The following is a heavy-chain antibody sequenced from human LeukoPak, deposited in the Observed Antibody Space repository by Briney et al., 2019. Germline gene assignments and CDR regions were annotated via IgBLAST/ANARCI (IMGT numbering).Heavy chain of an antibody. V-gene: IGHV1-8*01. J-gene: IGHJ5*02. CDR2: MNPNSGNT. CDR3: AKDHCTNGVCFSRVINWFDP. Sequence: ASVKVSCKASGYTFTSYDINWVRQATGQGLEWMGWMNPNSGNTGYAQKFQGRVTMTRNTSISTAYMELSSLRSEDTAVYYCAKDHCTNGVCFSRVINWFDPWGQGTLVTVSS. CDR1: GYTFTSYD. D-gene: IGHD2-8*01.